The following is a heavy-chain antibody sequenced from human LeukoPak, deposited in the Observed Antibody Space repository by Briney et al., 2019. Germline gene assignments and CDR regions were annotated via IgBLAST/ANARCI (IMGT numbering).Heavy chain of an antibody. D-gene: IGHD2-2*01. CDR2: MNPNSGNT. Sequence: ASVKVSCKASGYTFTSYDINWVRQATGQGLEWMGWMNPNSGNTGYAQKFQGRVTIARNTSISTAYMELSSLRSEDTAVYYCARLGVPATDLEREPYYYYYYMDVWGKGTTVTASS. CDR1: GYTFTSYD. CDR3: ARLGVPATDLEREPYYYYYYMDV. V-gene: IGHV1-8*03. J-gene: IGHJ6*03.